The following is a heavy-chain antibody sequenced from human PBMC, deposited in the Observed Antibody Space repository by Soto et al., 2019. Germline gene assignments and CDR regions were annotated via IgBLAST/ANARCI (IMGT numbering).Heavy chain of an antibody. CDR3: AGNVASIYYFDY. CDR2: IYYSGST. V-gene: IGHV4-31*03. CDR1: GGSISSGGYY. J-gene: IGHJ4*02. Sequence: SETLSLTCTVSGGSISSGGYYWSWIRQHPGKGLEWIGYIYYSGSTYYNPSLKSRVTISVDTSKNQFSLKLSSVTAADTAVYYCAGNVASIYYFDYWGQGTLVTVSS. D-gene: IGHD2-21*01.